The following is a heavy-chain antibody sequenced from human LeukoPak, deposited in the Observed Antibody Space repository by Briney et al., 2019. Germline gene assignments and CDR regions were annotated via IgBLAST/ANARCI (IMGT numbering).Heavy chain of an antibody. J-gene: IGHJ3*02. V-gene: IGHV5-51*01. CDR3: ARQLDCGDPEDPFDI. D-gene: IGHD2-21*02. CDR1: GYIFSNFW. Sequence: GESLKISCTTSGYIFSNFWIGWVRQMPGKGLEWLGVIYPGDSGTRDNPSFHGRVTISPDKSIITAYLQWSSLKASDTALYYCARQLDCGDPEDPFDIWGQGTMVTVSS. CDR2: IYPGDSGT.